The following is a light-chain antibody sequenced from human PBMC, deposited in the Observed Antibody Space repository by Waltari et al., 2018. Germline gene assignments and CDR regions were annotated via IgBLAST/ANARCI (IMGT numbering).Light chain of an antibody. CDR2: TAS. J-gene: IGKJ2*02. Sequence: EIVMTQSPATLSVSPGERVTLPCRASQYIGPNLAWYQQKPGQAPRLLLYTASTRATGIPARFSGSGSVTDFTLTTSGLQSEDFAVYYCEQYNNWPPCTFGQGTRLEI. V-gene: IGKV3D-15*01. CDR1: QYIGPN. CDR3: EQYNNWPPCT.